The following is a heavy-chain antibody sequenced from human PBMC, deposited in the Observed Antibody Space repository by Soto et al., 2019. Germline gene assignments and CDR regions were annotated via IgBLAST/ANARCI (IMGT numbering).Heavy chain of an antibody. CDR3: AKDRDRIATRSIDH. J-gene: IGHJ5*02. CDR1: GFTFSSYA. D-gene: IGHD6-6*01. Sequence: EVQLLESGGGLVQPGGSLRLSCAASGFTFSSYAMSWVRQAPGKGLEWVSGISGSGVSTYYADSVKGRFTISRDNSKSTLYLQMNSLIAEDAAVYYCAKDRDRIATRSIDHWGQGTLVTVSS. CDR2: ISGSGVST. V-gene: IGHV3-23*01.